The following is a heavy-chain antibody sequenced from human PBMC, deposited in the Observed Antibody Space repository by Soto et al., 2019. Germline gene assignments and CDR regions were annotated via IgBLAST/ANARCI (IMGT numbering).Heavy chain of an antibody. J-gene: IGHJ6*02. V-gene: IGHV1-2*04. CDR2: INPNSGGT. CDR3: ARVGERGYSGYDPYYYYGMDV. CDR1: GYTFTGYY. D-gene: IGHD5-12*01. Sequence: ASVKVSCKASGYTFTGYYMHWVRQAPGQGLEWMGWINPNSGGTNYAQKFQGWVTMTRDTSISTAYMELSRLRSDDTAVYYCARVGERGYSGYDPYYYYGMDVWGQGTTVTVSS.